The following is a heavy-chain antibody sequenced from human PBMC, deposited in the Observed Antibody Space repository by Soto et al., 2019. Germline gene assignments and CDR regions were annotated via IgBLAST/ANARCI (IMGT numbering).Heavy chain of an antibody. Sequence: QVQLVQSGAEVKKPGSSVKVSCKASGGTFSSYTISWVRQAPGQGLEWMGRIIPILGIANYAQKFQGRVTITEDKSTSTADMELSSLRSADTAVYYCASGEDGYNKASRDYWGQGTLVTVSS. V-gene: IGHV1-69*02. D-gene: IGHD3-10*01. J-gene: IGHJ4*02. CDR2: IIPILGIA. CDR3: ASGEDGYNKASRDY. CDR1: GGTFSSYT.